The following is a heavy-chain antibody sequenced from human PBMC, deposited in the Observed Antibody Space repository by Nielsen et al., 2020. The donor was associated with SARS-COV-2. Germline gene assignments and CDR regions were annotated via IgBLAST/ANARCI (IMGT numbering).Heavy chain of an antibody. D-gene: IGHD6-13*01. CDR2: INHSGST. CDR3: ARGSRIAAAGDTYYYYGMDV. V-gene: IGHV4-34*01. Sequence: GALRLSCAVYGGSFSGYYWSWIRQPPGKGLEWIGEINHSGSTNYNPSLKSRVTISVDTSKNQFSLKLSSVTAADTAVYYCARGSRIAAAGDTYYYYGMDVWGQGTTVTVSS. J-gene: IGHJ6*02. CDR1: GGSFSGYY.